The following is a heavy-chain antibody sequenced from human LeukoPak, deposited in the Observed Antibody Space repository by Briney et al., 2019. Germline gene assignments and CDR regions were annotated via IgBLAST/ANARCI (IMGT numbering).Heavy chain of an antibody. V-gene: IGHV1-24*01. Sequence: ASVKVPCKVSGYTLTELSMHWVRQAPGKGLEWMGGFDPEDGETIYAQKFQGRVTMTEDTSTDTAYMELSSLRSEDTAVYYCATDLYGSGSYYFDYWGQGTLVTVSS. J-gene: IGHJ4*02. D-gene: IGHD3-10*01. CDR1: GYTLTELS. CDR3: ATDLYGSGSYYFDY. CDR2: FDPEDGET.